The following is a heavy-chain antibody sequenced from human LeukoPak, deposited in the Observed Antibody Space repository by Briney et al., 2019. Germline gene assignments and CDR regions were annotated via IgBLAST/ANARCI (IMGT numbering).Heavy chain of an antibody. Sequence: KTSETLSLTCAVSGGSISSGAYSWSWIRQPPGKGLEWIGHISSIGTTYYNPSLRSRVTMSVDTSKNQFSLTLSSVTSADTAVYYCARESRVSTLRAFDIWGQGTMVIVSS. CDR2: ISSIGTT. V-gene: IGHV4-30-4*07. D-gene: IGHD5/OR15-5a*01. CDR1: GGSISSGAYS. J-gene: IGHJ3*02. CDR3: ARESRVSTLRAFDI.